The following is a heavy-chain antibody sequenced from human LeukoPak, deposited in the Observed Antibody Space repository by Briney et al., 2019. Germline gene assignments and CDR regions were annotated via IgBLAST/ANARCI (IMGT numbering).Heavy chain of an antibody. Sequence: SETLSLTRTVPGASISSGGYYWSWIRQHPGKGLEWIGYIFYSGSTYYNPPLKSRVTISVDTSKNQFSLKLSSVTAADTAVYYCARATYCYAYSGLPTPGLSDYWSQGTLVTVS. D-gene: IGHD3-16*01. CDR1: GASISSGGYY. CDR3: ARATYCYAYSGLPTPGLSDY. CDR2: IFYSGST. J-gene: IGHJ4*02. V-gene: IGHV4-31*03.